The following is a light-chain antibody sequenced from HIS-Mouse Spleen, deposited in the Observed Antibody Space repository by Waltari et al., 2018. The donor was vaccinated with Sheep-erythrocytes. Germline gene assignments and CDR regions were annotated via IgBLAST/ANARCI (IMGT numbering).Light chain of an antibody. V-gene: IGLV2-23*01. CDR1: SSDVGGYNY. CDR2: EGS. J-gene: IGLJ3*02. CDR3: CSYAGSSTPWV. Sequence: QSVLTQPPSVSGSPGQSITISCTGTSSDVGGYNYVSWYQQHPGKAPKLMIYEGSKRPSGVSNRFSGSKSGNTASLTISGLQAEDEADYYCCSYAGSSTPWVFGGGTKLTVL.